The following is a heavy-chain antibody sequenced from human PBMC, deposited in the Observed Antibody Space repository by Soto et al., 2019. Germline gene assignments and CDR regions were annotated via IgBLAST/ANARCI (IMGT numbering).Heavy chain of an antibody. Sequence: GGSLRLSCAASGFTVSSNYMSWVRQAPGKGLEWVSVIYSGGSTYYADSVKGRFTISRDNSKNTLYLQMNSLRAEDTAVYYCASHIRYSSGWYERRFFDYWGQGTLVTVSS. CDR2: IYSGGST. V-gene: IGHV3-66*04. CDR3: ASHIRYSSGWYERRFFDY. D-gene: IGHD6-19*01. CDR1: GFTVSSNY. J-gene: IGHJ4*02.